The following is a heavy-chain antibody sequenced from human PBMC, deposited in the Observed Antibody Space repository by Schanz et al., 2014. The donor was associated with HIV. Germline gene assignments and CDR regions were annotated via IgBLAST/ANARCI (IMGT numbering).Heavy chain of an antibody. V-gene: IGHV4-34*02. D-gene: IGHD2-21*01. J-gene: IGHJ6*02. CDR3: ARDVVVQSHALMDV. CDR1: GSSVTYFY. CDR2: VNHSGDA. Sequence: QVQLQQWGAGLLKPSETLSLTCAVYGSSVTYFYWSWIRQSPGKGLEWIAEVNHSGDANHNPSLKGRVTISVDTSKTQFSLKLDSVTAADTAVYYCARDVVVQSHALMDVWGQGATVTVSS.